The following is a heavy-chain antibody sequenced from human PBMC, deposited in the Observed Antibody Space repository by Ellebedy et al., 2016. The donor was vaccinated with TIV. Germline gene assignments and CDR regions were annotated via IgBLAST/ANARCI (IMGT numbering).Heavy chain of an antibody. J-gene: IGHJ4*02. CDR3: TCLQLGIADYFDY. V-gene: IGHV1-46*01. CDR1: GYTFTKYY. Sequence: ASVKVSCKASGYTFTKYYMHWVRQAPGQGLEWMGMINPSGGSTSYAQKFQGRVTITRDTSTSTVYMELRSLRSEDTAVYYCTCLQLGIADYFDYWGQGALVTVSS. D-gene: IGHD6-13*01. CDR2: INPSGGST.